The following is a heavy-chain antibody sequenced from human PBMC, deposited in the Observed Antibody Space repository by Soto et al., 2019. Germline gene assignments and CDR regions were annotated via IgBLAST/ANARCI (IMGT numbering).Heavy chain of an antibody. CDR2: IKSKTDGGTT. D-gene: IGHD3-3*01. Sequence: GGSLRLSCAASGFTFSNAWMSWVRQAPGKGLEWVGRIKSKTDGGTTDYAAPVKGRFTISRDDSKNTLYLQMNSLKTEDTAVYYCTTDRHREIWSGYLANLNWFDPWGQGTLVTVSS. V-gene: IGHV3-15*01. J-gene: IGHJ5*02. CDR1: GFTFSNAW. CDR3: TTDRHREIWSGYLANLNWFDP.